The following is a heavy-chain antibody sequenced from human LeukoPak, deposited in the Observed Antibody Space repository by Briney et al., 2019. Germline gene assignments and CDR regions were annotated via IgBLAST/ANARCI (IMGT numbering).Heavy chain of an antibody. CDR2: IYYSGST. CDR1: SGSISSYY. D-gene: IGHD6-13*01. Sequence: SSETLSLTCTVSSGSISSYYWSWIRQPPGKGLEWIGYIYYSGSTNYNPSLKSRVTISVDTSKNQFSLKLSSVTAADTAVYYCARQGIAAGPHGMDVWGQGTTVTVSS. V-gene: IGHV4-59*08. J-gene: IGHJ6*02. CDR3: ARQGIAAGPHGMDV.